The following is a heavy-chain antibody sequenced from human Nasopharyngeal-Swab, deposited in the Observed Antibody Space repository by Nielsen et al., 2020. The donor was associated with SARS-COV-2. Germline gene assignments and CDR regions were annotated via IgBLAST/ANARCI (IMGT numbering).Heavy chain of an antibody. CDR2: ISAYNGNT. V-gene: IGHV1-18*01. D-gene: IGHD1-26*01. J-gene: IGHJ5*02. Sequence: VSVKVSCKASGYTFTSYGISWVRQAPGQGLEWMGWISAYNGNTNYAQKLQGRVTMTTDTSTSTAYMELRSLRSDDTAVYYCARDSRTKSHYSGNPFARFDPWGQGTLVTVSS. CDR1: GYTFTSYG. CDR3: ARDSRTKSHYSGNPFARFDP.